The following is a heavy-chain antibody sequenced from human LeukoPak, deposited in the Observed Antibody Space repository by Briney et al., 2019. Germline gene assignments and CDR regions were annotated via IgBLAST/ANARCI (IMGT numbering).Heavy chain of an antibody. CDR2: INSDGSST. Sequence: GGSLRLSSAPPGFSFLSSWMCWGCQAPGKGLVWVSRINSDGSSTSYADSVKGRFTISRDNAKNTLYLQMTSLRGEDTAVYYSALQSYVPYSGEGTPVTVSS. V-gene: IGHV3-74*01. CDR1: GFSFLSSW. D-gene: IGHD1-26*01. CDR3: ALQSYVPY. J-gene: IGHJ4*02.